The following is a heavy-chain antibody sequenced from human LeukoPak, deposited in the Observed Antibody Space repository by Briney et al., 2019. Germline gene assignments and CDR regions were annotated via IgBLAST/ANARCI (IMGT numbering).Heavy chain of an antibody. J-gene: IGHJ4*02. Sequence: GGSLRLSCAASGFTFSSYGMNWVRQAPGKGLEWVAVISNDGNNKYYADSVKGRFTISRDNSKNTLYLQMNSLRAEDAAVYYCAKDGYYGSGTYPDYWGQGTLVTVYS. CDR2: ISNDGNNK. D-gene: IGHD3-10*01. CDR1: GFTFSSYG. CDR3: AKDGYYGSGTYPDY. V-gene: IGHV3-30*18.